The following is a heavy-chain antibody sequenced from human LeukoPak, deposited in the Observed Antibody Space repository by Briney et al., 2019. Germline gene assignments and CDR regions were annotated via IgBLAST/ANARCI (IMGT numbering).Heavy chain of an antibody. J-gene: IGHJ5*02. CDR3: ARTGYSYVWGYWFDP. Sequence: GASLKISCQGSGYSFTSYWIGWVRQLPGKGLEWMGIIYPGDSDTRYSPSFQGQVTISADKSISTAYLQWSSLKASDTAMYYCARTGYSYVWGYWFDPWGQGTLVTVSS. V-gene: IGHV5-51*01. D-gene: IGHD5-18*01. CDR2: IYPGDSDT. CDR1: GYSFTSYW.